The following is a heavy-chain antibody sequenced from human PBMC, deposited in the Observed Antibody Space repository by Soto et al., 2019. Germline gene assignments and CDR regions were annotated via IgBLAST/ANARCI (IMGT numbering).Heavy chain of an antibody. CDR1: GGTFSSYA. J-gene: IGHJ4*02. CDR2: IIPIFGTA. CDR3: AREADYDSSGYYYFY. V-gene: IGHV1-69*13. D-gene: IGHD3-22*01. Sequence: GASVKVSCKSSGGTFSSYAISWVRQAPGQGLEWMGGIIPIFGTANYAQKFQGRVTITADESTRTANMELSSLRSEDTAVYYCAREADYDSSGYYYFYWGQGTLVTVSS.